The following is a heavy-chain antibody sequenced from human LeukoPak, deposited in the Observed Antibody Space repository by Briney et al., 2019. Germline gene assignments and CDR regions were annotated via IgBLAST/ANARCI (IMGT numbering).Heavy chain of an antibody. D-gene: IGHD6-13*01. CDR1: GFTFSSYW. Sequence: GGSPRLSCAASGFTFSSYWMSWVRQAPGKGLEWVANIKQDGSEKYYVDSVKGRFTISRDNAKNSLYLQMNSLRAEDTAVYYCARVQPGIAAAGTDYWGQGTLVTVSS. V-gene: IGHV3-7*01. CDR3: ARVQPGIAAAGTDY. J-gene: IGHJ4*02. CDR2: IKQDGSEK.